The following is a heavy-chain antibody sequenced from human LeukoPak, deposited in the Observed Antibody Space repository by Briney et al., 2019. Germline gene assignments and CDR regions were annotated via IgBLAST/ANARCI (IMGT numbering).Heavy chain of an antibody. CDR3: ARAQGYLDL. CDR1: GDILSSNSAS. CDR2: TYYRSKWYN. V-gene: IGHV6-1*01. Sequence: SQTLSLTCALSGDILSSNSASWNWIRQSPSRGLEWLGRTYYRSKWYNEYAVSVKSRLTINPDTSKNQFSLQLNSVTPDDTAVYYCARAQGYLDLWGRGTLVTVSS. J-gene: IGHJ2*01.